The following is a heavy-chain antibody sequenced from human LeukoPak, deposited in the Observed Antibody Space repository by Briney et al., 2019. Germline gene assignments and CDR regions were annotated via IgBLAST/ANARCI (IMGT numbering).Heavy chain of an antibody. CDR2: IYTSGST. CDR1: GGSISSYY. V-gene: IGHV4-4*07. D-gene: IGHD2-15*01. J-gene: IGHJ3*02. CDR3: ARGGGCSGGSCYSGLLHAFDI. Sequence: SETLSLTCTVSGGSISSYYWSWIRQPAGKGLEWIGRIYTSGSTNYNPSLKSRVTMSVDTSKNQFSLKLSSVTAADTAVYYCARGGGCSGGSCYSGLLHAFDIWGQGTMVTVSS.